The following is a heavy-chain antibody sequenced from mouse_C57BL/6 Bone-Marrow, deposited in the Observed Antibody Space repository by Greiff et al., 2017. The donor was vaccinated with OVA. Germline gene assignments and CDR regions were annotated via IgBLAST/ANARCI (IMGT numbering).Heavy chain of an antibody. D-gene: IGHD2-12*01. CDR2: INPYNGGT. J-gene: IGHJ1*03. V-gene: IGHV1-19*01. CDR1: GYTFTDYY. Sequence: EVQLQQSGPVLVKPGASVKMSCKASGYTFTDYYMNWVKQSHGKSLEWIGVINPYNGGTSYNQKFKGKATLTVDKSSSTAYMELNSLTSEDSAVYYCARPPYYYSPLRYWYFDVWGTGTTVTVSS. CDR3: ARPPYYYSPLRYWYFDV.